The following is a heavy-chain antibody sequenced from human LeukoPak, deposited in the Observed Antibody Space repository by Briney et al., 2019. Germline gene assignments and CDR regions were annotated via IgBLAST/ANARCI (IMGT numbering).Heavy chain of an antibody. CDR1: GFTFSSYG. Sequence: GGSLRLSCAASGFTFSSYGMHWVRQAPGKGLEWVAVIWYDGSNKYYADSVKGRFTISRDNSKNTLYLQMNSLRAEDTVVYYCAKSQLRYSSSAFDYWGQGTLVTVSS. J-gene: IGHJ4*02. V-gene: IGHV3-33*06. CDR2: IWYDGSNK. D-gene: IGHD6-13*01. CDR3: AKSQLRYSSSAFDY.